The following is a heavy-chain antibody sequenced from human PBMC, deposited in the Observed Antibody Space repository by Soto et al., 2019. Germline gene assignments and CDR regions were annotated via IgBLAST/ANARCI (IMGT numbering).Heavy chain of an antibody. V-gene: IGHV5-10-1*01. CDR2: IDPRDSYT. CDR3: ERHGQGIAARPTRDYYYYGMDV. D-gene: IGHD6-6*01. J-gene: IGHJ6*02. CDR1: GYSFTSYS. Sequence: PGESLEICCKGSGYSFTSYSISGVRQMPGKGLEWMWRIDPRDSYTNYSPSFQGHVTISAEKSISTAYLQWSSLKASDTDMYYCERHGQGIAARPTRDYYYYGMDVWGQGTTVTVSS.